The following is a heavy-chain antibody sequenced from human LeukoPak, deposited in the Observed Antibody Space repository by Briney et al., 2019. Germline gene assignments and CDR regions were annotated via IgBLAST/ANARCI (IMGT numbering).Heavy chain of an antibody. V-gene: IGHV1-3*01. CDR1: GYSFNTYA. D-gene: IGHD3-9*01. Sequence: ASVRVSCKASGYSFNTYAIQWVRQVPGQRLEWLGWINVATGNTKYSQKFQDRVTISRDTSASIAYMELSRLRSEDTAVYYCAREHDVLTGFGFDYWGQGTPVTVSS. CDR3: AREHDVLTGFGFDY. J-gene: IGHJ4*02. CDR2: INVATGNT.